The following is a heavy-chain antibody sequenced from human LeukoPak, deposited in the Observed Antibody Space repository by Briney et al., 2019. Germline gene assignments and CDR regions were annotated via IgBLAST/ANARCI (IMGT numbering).Heavy chain of an antibody. Sequence: SETLSLTCAVYGGSFSNYYWSWIRQPPGKGLEWIGEINHSGSTNYNPSLKSRVTISVDTSKNQFSLKLSSVTAADTAVYYCARGADSSGYYSIFYFDYWGQGTLVTVSS. CDR2: INHSGST. CDR1: GGSFSNYY. CDR3: ARGADSSGYYSIFYFDY. D-gene: IGHD3-22*01. V-gene: IGHV4-34*01. J-gene: IGHJ4*02.